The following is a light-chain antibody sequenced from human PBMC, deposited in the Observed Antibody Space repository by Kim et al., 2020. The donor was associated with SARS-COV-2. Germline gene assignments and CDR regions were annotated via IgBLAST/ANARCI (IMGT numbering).Light chain of an antibody. CDR3: NSRDTSVTMWV. CDR2: GKN. J-gene: IGLJ2*01. CDR1: SLRSYY. Sequence: SSELTQDPAVSVALGQTVRITCQGDSLRSYYASWYQQKPGQAPVLVIYGKNNRPSGIPDRFSGPTSGNTAPLTITGARGEDGVAFYFNSRDTSVTMWVFG. V-gene: IGLV3-19*01.